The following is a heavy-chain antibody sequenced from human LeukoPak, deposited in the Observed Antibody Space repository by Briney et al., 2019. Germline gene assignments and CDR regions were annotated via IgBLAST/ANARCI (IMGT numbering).Heavy chain of an antibody. Sequence: SETLSLTCTVSGGSITTSGHYWGWIRQPPGKGLEWIGSIDYRERTTYNPSLKSRVTISADTSRDQFSLKLSSVTATDTAVYYCANYVSGTMRDYWGQGTLVTVSS. J-gene: IGHJ4*02. CDR1: GGSITTSGHY. CDR2: IDYRERT. D-gene: IGHD3-16*01. CDR3: ANYVSGTMRDY. V-gene: IGHV4-39*01.